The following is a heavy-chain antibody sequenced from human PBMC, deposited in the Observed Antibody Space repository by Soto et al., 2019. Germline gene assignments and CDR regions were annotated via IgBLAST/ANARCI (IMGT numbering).Heavy chain of an antibody. V-gene: IGHV1-18*01. Sequence: SVKVSCKASGYTFTSYGISWVRQAPGQGLEWMGWISAYNGNTNYAQKLQGRVTMTTDTSTSTAYMELRSLRSDDTAVYYCARDLVAAAGTYYYYGMDVWGQGTTVTVSS. CDR1: GYTFTSYG. J-gene: IGHJ6*02. CDR2: ISAYNGNT. CDR3: ARDLVAAAGTYYYYGMDV. D-gene: IGHD6-13*01.